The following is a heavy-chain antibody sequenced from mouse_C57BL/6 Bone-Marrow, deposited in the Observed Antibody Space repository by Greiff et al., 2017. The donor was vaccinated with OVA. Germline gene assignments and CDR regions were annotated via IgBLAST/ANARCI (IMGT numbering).Heavy chain of an antibody. CDR3: ARGISLDY. CDR1: GFTFSDYG. CDR2: ISRGSSTI. V-gene: IGHV5-17*01. Sequence: EVKLMESGGGLVKPGGSLKLSCAASGFTFSDYGMHWVRQAPEKGLEWVAYISRGSSTIYYADTVKGRFTISRDNAKNTLFLQMTSLRSEDTAMYYCARGISLDYWGQGTTLTVSS. J-gene: IGHJ2*01.